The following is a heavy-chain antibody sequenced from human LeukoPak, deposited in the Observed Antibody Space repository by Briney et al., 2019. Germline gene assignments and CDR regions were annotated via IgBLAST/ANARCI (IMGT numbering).Heavy chain of an antibody. D-gene: IGHD3-22*01. CDR1: GFTFSSYA. CDR2: ISGSGGSA. V-gene: IGHV3-23*01. CDR3: AKDVTMIVVVTLGY. Sequence: GGSLRLSCAASGFTFSSYAMSWVRQAPGKGLEWVSAISGSGGSAYYADSVKGRFTISRDNSKNTLYLQMNSLRAEDTAVYYCAKDVTMIVVVTLGYWGQGTLVTVSS. J-gene: IGHJ4*02.